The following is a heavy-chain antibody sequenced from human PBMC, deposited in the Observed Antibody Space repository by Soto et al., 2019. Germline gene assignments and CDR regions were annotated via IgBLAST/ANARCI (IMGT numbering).Heavy chain of an antibody. J-gene: IGHJ6*02. CDR2: INAGNGNT. CDR1: GYTFTSYA. D-gene: IGHD3-10*01. CDR3: ARDLDDYGSGRSPYCYYGMEV. V-gene: IGHV1-3*01. Sequence: ASVKVSCKASGYTFTSYALHWVRQAPGQRLEWMGWINAGNGNTKYSQKFQGRVTITRDTSASTAYMELSSLRSEDTAVYYCARDLDDYGSGRSPYCYYGMEVGGQGTTVNVSS.